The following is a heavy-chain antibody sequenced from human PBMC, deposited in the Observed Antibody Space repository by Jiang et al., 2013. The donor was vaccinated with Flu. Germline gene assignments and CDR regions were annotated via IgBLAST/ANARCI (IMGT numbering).Heavy chain of an antibody. Sequence: KPTQTLTLTCTFSGFSLSTSGVGVGWIRQPPGKALEWLALIYWDDDKRYSPSLKSRLTITKDTSKNQVVLTMTNMDPVDTATYYCARQGSGNIVVVAATGSHGWFDPWGQGTLVTVSS. D-gene: IGHD2-15*01. J-gene: IGHJ5*02. V-gene: IGHV2-5*02. CDR3: ARQGSGNIVVVAATGSHGWFDP. CDR2: IYWDDDK. CDR1: GFSLSTSGVG.